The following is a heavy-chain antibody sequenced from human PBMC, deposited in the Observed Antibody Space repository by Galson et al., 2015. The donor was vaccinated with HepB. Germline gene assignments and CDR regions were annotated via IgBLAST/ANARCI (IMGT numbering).Heavy chain of an antibody. J-gene: IGHJ4*02. V-gene: IGHV3-48*04. Sequence: SLRLSCAASGFTFSIYSMNWVRQAPGKRLEWVSYISIESNTVYYADSVKGRFTIFRDNAKNSLYLQMNSLRAEDTAVYYCAREDCGGDCSFGGSFDYWGQGTLVTVSS. CDR3: AREDCGGDCSFGGSFDY. D-gene: IGHD2-21*02. CDR1: GFTFSIYS. CDR2: ISIESNTV.